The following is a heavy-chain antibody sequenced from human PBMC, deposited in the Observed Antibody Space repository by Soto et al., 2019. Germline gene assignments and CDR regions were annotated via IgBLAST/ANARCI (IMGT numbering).Heavy chain of an antibody. J-gene: IGHJ2*01. D-gene: IGHD6-13*01. Sequence: KGLEWVSIISGRDDRTHYADSVKGRFTISRDNSKNTLYLQMNSLRAEDTALYYFFFQAEDGIRGCSTVSAFLLNRSSDL. CDR2: ISGRDDRT. V-gene: IGHV3-23*01. CDR3: FFQAEDGIRGCSTVSAFLLNRSSDL.